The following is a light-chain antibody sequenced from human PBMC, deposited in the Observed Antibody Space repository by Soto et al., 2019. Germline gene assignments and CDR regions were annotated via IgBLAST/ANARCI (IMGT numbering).Light chain of an antibody. J-gene: IGKJ5*01. CDR3: QQAHSFPIT. CDR1: QAISTW. V-gene: IGKV1-12*01. CDR2: TAS. Sequence: DIQMTQSPSSVPASLGDRVTITCRASQAISTWLAWYQQKPGEAPRLLIYTASTLQSGVPSRFSGSGSGTDFTLTISSLQSEDFATYYCQQAHSFPITFGPGTRLEIK.